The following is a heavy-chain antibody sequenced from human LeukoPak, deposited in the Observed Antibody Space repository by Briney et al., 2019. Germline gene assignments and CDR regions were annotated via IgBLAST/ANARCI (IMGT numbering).Heavy chain of an antibody. D-gene: IGHD6-13*01. Sequence: SETLSLTCTVSGDSISSTNYYWGWIRQPPGKGLEWIGSIYYSGSTYYNPSLESRVTISVDTSKNQFSLKLSSVTAADTAVYYCARQEGTYSSSWPYNWFDPWGQGTLVTVSS. CDR1: GDSISSTNYY. J-gene: IGHJ5*02. CDR3: ARQEGTYSSSWPYNWFDP. V-gene: IGHV4-39*01. CDR2: IYYSGST.